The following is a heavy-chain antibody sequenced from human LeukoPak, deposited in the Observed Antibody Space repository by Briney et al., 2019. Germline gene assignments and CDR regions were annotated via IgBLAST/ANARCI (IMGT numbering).Heavy chain of an antibody. J-gene: IGHJ3*02. CDR1: GGSIGGYF. Sequence: SETLSLTCTVSGGSIGGYFWSWIRQPAGQGLEWIGRIYTSGNTNYNPSLKSRVTISVDTPKNQFSLKLSSVTAADTAVYYCARLVGSKAFDIWGQGTMVTVSS. CDR2: IYTSGNT. CDR3: ARLVGSKAFDI. V-gene: IGHV4-4*07. D-gene: IGHD1-26*01.